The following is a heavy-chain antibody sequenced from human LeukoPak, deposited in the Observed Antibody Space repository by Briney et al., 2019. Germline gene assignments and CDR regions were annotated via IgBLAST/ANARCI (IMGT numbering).Heavy chain of an antibody. V-gene: IGHV4-59*08. Sequence: SETLSLTCTVSGGSMSPHHWGWIRQPPGKGLEWTGYIYYSGSTNYNPSLKSRVTISVDTSKNQFSLKLSSVTAADTAIYYCARAVSGRFDYWGQGTLVTVSS. D-gene: IGHD6-19*01. CDR3: ARAVSGRFDY. CDR2: IYYSGST. J-gene: IGHJ4*02. CDR1: GGSMSPHH.